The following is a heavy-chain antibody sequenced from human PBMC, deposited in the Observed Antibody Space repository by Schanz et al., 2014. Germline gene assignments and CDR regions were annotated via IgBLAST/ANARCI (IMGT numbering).Heavy chain of an antibody. V-gene: IGHV4-4*02. D-gene: IGHD5-18*01. CDR3: ASKARYTYGYDY. Sequence: QVQLQESGPGLLKPSGTLSLTCAVSGASISSNNWWTWVRQSPGKGLDWIGEIFHTGSTKYNPSLKSRVTVSVDKPKNQFSLKLTSVTAADTAVYYCASKARYTYGYDYWGQGTLVTVSS. J-gene: IGHJ4*02. CDR2: IFHTGST. CDR1: GASISSNNW.